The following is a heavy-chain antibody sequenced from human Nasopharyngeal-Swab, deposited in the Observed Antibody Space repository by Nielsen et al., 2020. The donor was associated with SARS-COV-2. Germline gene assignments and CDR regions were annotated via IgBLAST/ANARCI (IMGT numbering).Heavy chain of an antibody. CDR3: ARATTPIAVAGPRGWYFDL. D-gene: IGHD6-19*01. CDR1: GGSISSGGHY. V-gene: IGHV4-31*03. CDR2: IYYSGST. J-gene: IGHJ2*01. Sequence: SETLSLTCTVSGGSISSGGHYWSWIRQHPGKGLEWIGYIYYSGSTYYNPSLKSRVTISVDTSKNQFSLKLSSVTAADTAVYYCARATTPIAVAGPRGWYFDLWGRGTLVTVSS.